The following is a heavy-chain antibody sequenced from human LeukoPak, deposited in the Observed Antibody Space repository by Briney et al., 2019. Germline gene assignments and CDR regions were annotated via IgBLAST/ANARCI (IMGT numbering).Heavy chain of an antibody. CDR1: GYTFTKYG. J-gene: IGHJ4*02. CDR3: ARTGIDYGDYGLLDY. V-gene: IGHV1-18*01. D-gene: IGHD4-17*01. Sequence: GASVKVSCKASGYTFTKYGITWVRQAPGQGPEWVGWISAYNGHTESAQKFQGRVTMTTDTSTNTAYMELRSLRSDDTAVYYCARTGIDYGDYGLLDYWGQGSLVTVFS. CDR2: ISAYNGHT.